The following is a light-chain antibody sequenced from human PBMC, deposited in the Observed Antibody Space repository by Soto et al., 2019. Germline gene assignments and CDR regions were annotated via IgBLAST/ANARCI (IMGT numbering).Light chain of an antibody. CDR3: NSQRSSGTWV. Sequence: QSALTQPASVSGSPGQSITTSCTGTSSDVGGYQHVSWYNHHPGKAPKLMIYEVSNRPSGVSNRFSGSNSGYTASLTISGLQAEDEADYSCNSQRSSGTWVFGTGTKVTVL. CDR2: EVS. J-gene: IGLJ1*01. CDR1: SSDVGGYQH. V-gene: IGLV2-14*01.